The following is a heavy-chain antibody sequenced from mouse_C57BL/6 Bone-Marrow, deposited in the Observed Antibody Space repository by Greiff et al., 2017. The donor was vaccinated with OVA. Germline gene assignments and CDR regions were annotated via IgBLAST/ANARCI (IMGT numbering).Heavy chain of an antibody. Sequence: QVQLQQSGAELARPGASVKMSCKASGYTFTSYTMHWVKQRPGQGLEWIGYINPSSGYTKYNQKFKDKATLTADKSSSTAYMQLSSLTSEDSAVYYCAKALENSTADDWGQGTSVTVSS. V-gene: IGHV1-4*01. CDR1: GYTFTSYT. CDR2: INPSSGYT. CDR3: AKALENSTADD. D-gene: IGHD1-2*01. J-gene: IGHJ4*01.